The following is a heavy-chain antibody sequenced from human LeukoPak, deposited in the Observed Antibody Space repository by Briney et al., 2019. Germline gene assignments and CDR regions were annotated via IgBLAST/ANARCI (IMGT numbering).Heavy chain of an antibody. CDR2: ISSNSSTT. CDR1: GFTFSSYS. CDR3: ARDGLMDV. Sequence: GGSLRLSCVASGFTFSSYSMNWVRQAPGKGLEWISYISSNSSTTFYADSVKGRFTIPRDNAKNSLYVQMNSLRAEDTAIYYCARDGLMDVWGTGTTVTVSS. V-gene: IGHV3-48*01. J-gene: IGHJ6*03.